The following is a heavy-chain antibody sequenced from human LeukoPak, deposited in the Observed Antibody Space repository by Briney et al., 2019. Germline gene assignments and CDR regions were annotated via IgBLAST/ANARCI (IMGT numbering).Heavy chain of an antibody. CDR3: TTDPLRPVVVAARGDY. CDR1: GFTFSNAW. CDR2: IKSKTDGGTT. V-gene: IGHV3-15*01. D-gene: IGHD2-15*01. J-gene: IGHJ4*02. Sequence: GGSLRLSCAASGFTFSNAWMSWVRQAPGKGLEWVGRIKSKTDGGTTDYAAPVKGRFTISRDGSKNTLYLQMNSLKTEDTAVYYCTTDPLRPVVVAARGDYWGQGTLVTVSS.